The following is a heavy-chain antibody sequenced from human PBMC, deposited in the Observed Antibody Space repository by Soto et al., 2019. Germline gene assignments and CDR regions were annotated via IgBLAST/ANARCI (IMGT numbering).Heavy chain of an antibody. J-gene: IGHJ4*02. Sequence: ASVKVSCKASGYSLTGQYIHWVREAPGQGLEWMGWINPNSGGTNYAQKFQGRVTMTRDTSTSTAYMELSRLISDDTAVYYCARESVLTGTHHFDSWGQGTRVTVSS. CDR3: ARESVLTGTHHFDS. V-gene: IGHV1-2*02. CDR1: GYSLTGQY. D-gene: IGHD1-7*01. CDR2: INPNSGGT.